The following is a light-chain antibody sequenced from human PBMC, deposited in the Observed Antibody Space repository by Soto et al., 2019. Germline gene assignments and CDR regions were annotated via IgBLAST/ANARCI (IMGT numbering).Light chain of an antibody. V-gene: IGKV1-5*03. Sequence: DIQMTQSPSTLSASIGDRITISCRASQNIATWLAWYQQRPGEAPKLLIYTASNLENGVPSRFSGSGSGTAFTLTISSLQPEDFATYYCQQYSDSSRSFGQGT. CDR3: QQYSDSSRS. J-gene: IGKJ1*01. CDR1: QNIATW. CDR2: TAS.